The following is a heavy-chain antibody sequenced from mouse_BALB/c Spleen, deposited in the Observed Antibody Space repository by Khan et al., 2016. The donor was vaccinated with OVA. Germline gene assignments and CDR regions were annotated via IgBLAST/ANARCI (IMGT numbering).Heavy chain of an antibody. CDR2: IWGGGSQ. V-gene: IGHV2-6-5*01. Sequence: QVQLQQSGPGLVAPSQSLSITCTVSGFSLTDYGVSWIRQPPGKGLEWLGVIWGGGSQYYNSALKSRLRISKDNFKSQVFLKMSSLQTDDTAMYYYSRGSESYYYALDYWGQGTSVTVSS. J-gene: IGHJ4*01. CDR3: SRGSESYYYALDY. CDR1: GFSLTDYG.